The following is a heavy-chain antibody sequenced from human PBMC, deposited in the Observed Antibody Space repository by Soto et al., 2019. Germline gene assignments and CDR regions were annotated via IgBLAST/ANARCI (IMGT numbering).Heavy chain of an antibody. CDR3: ARTRAVWFDP. J-gene: IGHJ5*02. Sequence: PSETLSLTCTVSGGSISSYYWSWIRQPPGKGLEWIGYIYYSGSTNYNPSHKSRVTISVDTSKNQFSLKLSSVTAADTAVYYCARTRAVWFDPWGQGTLVTVSS. CDR2: IYYSGST. CDR1: GGSISSYY. D-gene: IGHD6-19*01. V-gene: IGHV4-59*08.